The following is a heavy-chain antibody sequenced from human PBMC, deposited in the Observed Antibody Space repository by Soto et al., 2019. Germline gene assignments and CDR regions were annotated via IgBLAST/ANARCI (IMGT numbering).Heavy chain of an antibody. J-gene: IGHJ6*03. V-gene: IGHV4-31*03. CDR1: GGSISSGGYY. CDR3: ARGTMVRVVRGMSNSYYYYMEV. D-gene: IGHD3-10*01. CDR2: IYYSGST. Sequence: PSETLSLTCTVSGGSISSGGYYWSWIRQHPGKGLEWIGYIYYSGSTYYNPSLKSRVTISVDTSKNQFSLKLSSVTAADTAVYYCARGTMVRVVRGMSNSYYYYMEVGGKETTVTAS.